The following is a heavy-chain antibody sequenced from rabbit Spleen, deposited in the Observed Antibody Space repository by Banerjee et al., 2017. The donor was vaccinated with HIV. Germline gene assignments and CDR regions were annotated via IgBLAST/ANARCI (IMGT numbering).Heavy chain of an antibody. CDR3: VRDRANIGGDYGPYYFDL. CDR1: GFSFSNKA. D-gene: IGHD2-1*01. CDR2: INAVTGKA. V-gene: IGHV1S47*01. J-gene: IGHJ4*01. Sequence: QEQLVEYGGDLVQPEGSLTLTCKASGFSFSNKAVMCWVRQAPGKGLEWIACINAVTGKAVYATWVNGRFTISSHNARNTLYLQLNSLTAADTATYFCVRDRANIGGDYGPYYFDLWGQGTLVTVS.